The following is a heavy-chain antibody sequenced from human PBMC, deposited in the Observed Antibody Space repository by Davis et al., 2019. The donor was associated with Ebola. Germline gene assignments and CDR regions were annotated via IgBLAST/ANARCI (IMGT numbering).Heavy chain of an antibody. J-gene: IGHJ4*02. D-gene: IGHD6-6*01. Sequence: PGGSLRLPCAAPGFTFSSFAMSWVRQAPGKGLEWVSGVSGSGSITYYADSVKGRFTISRDNSKNTLYLQMNSLRAEDTAVYYCARWMYSSSFGADYWGQGTLVTVSS. CDR2: VSGSGSIT. V-gene: IGHV3-23*01. CDR3: ARWMYSSSFGADY. CDR1: GFTFSSFA.